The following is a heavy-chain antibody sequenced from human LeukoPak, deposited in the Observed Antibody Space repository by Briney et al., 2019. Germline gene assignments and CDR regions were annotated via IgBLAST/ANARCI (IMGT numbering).Heavy chain of an antibody. D-gene: IGHD6-13*01. J-gene: IGHJ6*03. Sequence: GGSLRLSCAASGFTFSNYWMSWVRQAPGKGLEWVANINQDGSAKYYVDSMEGRFTISRDNAKNSLYLQMNSLRAEDTAVYYCARESVAAAGYYYYYMDVWGKGTTVTVSS. V-gene: IGHV3-7*01. CDR3: ARESVAAAGYYYYYMDV. CDR2: INQDGSAK. CDR1: GFTFSNYW.